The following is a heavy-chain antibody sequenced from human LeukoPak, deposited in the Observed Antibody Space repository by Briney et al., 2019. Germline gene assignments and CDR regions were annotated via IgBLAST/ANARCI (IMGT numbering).Heavy chain of an antibody. CDR1: GYTFTSYD. V-gene: IGHV1-8*01. CDR2: MNPNSGNT. Sequence: ASVKVSCNASGYTFTSYDINWVRQATGQGLEWMGWMNPNSGNTGYAQKFQGRATMTRDTSTSTVYMELSSLRSEDTAVYYCARAHSYYYDSRPPDYWGQGTLVTVSS. J-gene: IGHJ4*02. CDR3: ARAHSYYYDSRPPDY. D-gene: IGHD3-22*01.